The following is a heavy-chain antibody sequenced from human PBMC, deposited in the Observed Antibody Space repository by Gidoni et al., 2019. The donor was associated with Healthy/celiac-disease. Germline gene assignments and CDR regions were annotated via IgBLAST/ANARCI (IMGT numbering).Heavy chain of an antibody. CDR3: TRDTPLPVYSGSFPLDY. J-gene: IGHJ4*02. Sequence: EVQLVESGGGLVKPGRSLRLSCTASGFTFGVYSMSWFRQAPGKGLEWVGFIRSKAYGGKTEYAASVKGRFTISRDDAKSIAYLQMNSLKTEDTAVYYCTRDTPLPVYSGSFPLDYWGQGTLVTVSS. CDR2: IRSKAYGGKT. V-gene: IGHV3-49*05. CDR1: GFTFGVYS. D-gene: IGHD1-26*01.